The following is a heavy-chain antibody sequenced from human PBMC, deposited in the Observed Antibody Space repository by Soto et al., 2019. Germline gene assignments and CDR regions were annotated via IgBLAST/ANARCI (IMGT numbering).Heavy chain of an antibody. Sequence: SQTLSLTCAISGDSVSINSAAWNLIRQSPSRGLEWLGRTYYRSKWYNDYAVSVKSRITINPDTSKNQFSLQLNSVTPEDTAVYYCARDSRRYNWNYFLGMDVWGQGTTVTVSS. CDR1: GDSVSINSAA. CDR3: ARDSRRYNWNYFLGMDV. V-gene: IGHV6-1*01. CDR2: TYYRSKWYN. D-gene: IGHD1-7*01. J-gene: IGHJ6*02.